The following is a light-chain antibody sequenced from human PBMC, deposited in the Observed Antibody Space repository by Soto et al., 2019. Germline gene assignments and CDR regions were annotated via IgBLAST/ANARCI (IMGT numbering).Light chain of an antibody. Sequence: EIVLTQSPDTLSLSPGERATLSCRASQSVTSRYLAWYQQKPGQAPRLLIYGASSRATGIPDRFSGSGSGTEFTLTISSLQSEDFAVYYCQQYNKWPPETFGQGTKVDIK. CDR2: GAS. CDR3: QQYNKWPPET. J-gene: IGKJ1*01. CDR1: QSVTSRY. V-gene: IGKV3D-15*01.